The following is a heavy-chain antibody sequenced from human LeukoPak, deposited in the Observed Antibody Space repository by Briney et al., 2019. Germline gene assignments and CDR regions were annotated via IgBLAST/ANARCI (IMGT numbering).Heavy chain of an antibody. D-gene: IGHD3-22*01. Sequence: SVKVSCKASGYTFTTHDISWVRQAPGQGLEWMGGIVPIFGTTNYAQKFQGRVTITADESTSTAYMELSSLRSEDTAVYYCARSTNYYDSSGYFDYFDYWGQGTLVTVSS. J-gene: IGHJ4*02. CDR2: IVPIFGTT. CDR1: GYTFTTHD. CDR3: ARSTNYYDSSGYFDYFDY. V-gene: IGHV1-69*13.